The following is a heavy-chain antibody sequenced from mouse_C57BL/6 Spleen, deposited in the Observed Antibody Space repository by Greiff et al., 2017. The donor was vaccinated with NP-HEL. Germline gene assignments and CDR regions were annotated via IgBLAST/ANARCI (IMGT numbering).Heavy chain of an antibody. V-gene: IGHV1-62-2*01. CDR2: FYPGSGSI. Sequence: VQLQQSGAELVKPGASVKLSCKASGYTFTEYTIHWVKQRSGQGLEWIGWFYPGSGSIKYNEKFKDKATLTADKSSSTVYMELSRLTSEDSAVYVCARHEVYDGYYGSAMGYWGQGTSVTVSS. CDR1: GYTFTEYT. CDR3: ARHEVYDGYYGSAMGY. D-gene: IGHD2-3*01. J-gene: IGHJ4*01.